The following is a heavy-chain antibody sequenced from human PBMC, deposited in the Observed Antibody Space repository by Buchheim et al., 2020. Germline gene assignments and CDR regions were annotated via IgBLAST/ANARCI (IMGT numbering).Heavy chain of an antibody. D-gene: IGHD6-13*01. V-gene: IGHV3-48*02. J-gene: IGHJ4*02. CDR1: GFTFSSYS. Sequence: EVQLVESGGGLVQPGGSLRLSCAASGFTFSSYSMNWVRQAPGKGLEWVSYISSSSSTIYYQDSVKGRFTISRDHAKNYLSIQMNSLRDEDTAVYYCARGGYSAAAGTWGQGTL. CDR3: ARGGYSAAAGT. CDR2: ISSSSSTI.